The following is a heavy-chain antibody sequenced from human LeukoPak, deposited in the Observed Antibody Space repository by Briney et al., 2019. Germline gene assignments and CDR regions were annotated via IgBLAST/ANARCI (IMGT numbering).Heavy chain of an antibody. Sequence: ASMKVSCKASGYTFTGYYMHWVRQAPGQGLEWMGWINPNSDVTNYAQKFQGRVTMTRDTSISTAYMELSSLRSDDTAVYYCAREYYYESSDYYAVLSGAFDIWGQGTMVTVSS. CDR1: GYTFTGYY. CDR3: AREYYYESSDYYAVLSGAFDI. CDR2: INPNSDVT. J-gene: IGHJ3*02. D-gene: IGHD3-22*01. V-gene: IGHV1-2*02.